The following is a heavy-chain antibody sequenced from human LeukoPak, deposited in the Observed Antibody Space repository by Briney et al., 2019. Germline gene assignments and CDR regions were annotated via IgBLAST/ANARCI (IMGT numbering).Heavy chain of an antibody. V-gene: IGHV3-30*03. Sequence: GRSLILSCAASGFTFSSYGMHWVRQAPGKGLEWVAVISYDGSNKYYADSVKGRFTISRDNSKNTLYLQMNSLRAEDTAVYYCARDRYDYVWGSYRYTDYWGQGTLVTVSS. CDR2: ISYDGSNK. J-gene: IGHJ4*02. D-gene: IGHD3-16*02. CDR1: GFTFSSYG. CDR3: ARDRYDYVWGSYRYTDY.